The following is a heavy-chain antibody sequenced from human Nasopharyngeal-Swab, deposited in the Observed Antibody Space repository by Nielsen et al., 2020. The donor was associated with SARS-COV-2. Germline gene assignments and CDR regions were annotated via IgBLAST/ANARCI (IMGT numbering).Heavy chain of an antibody. Sequence: GESLNIPCAASGFIFSDSAIHWVRQASGKGLEWVGRIRSKGNSYATAYAAPVKGRFIIFRDDPTNTPYLQMNSLKTEDTAMYYCTRCGGGCYSGRDYWGQGTLVTVSS. CDR1: GFIFSDSA. D-gene: IGHD2-15*01. V-gene: IGHV3-73*01. CDR3: TRCGGGCYSGRDY. CDR2: IRSKGNSYAT. J-gene: IGHJ4*02.